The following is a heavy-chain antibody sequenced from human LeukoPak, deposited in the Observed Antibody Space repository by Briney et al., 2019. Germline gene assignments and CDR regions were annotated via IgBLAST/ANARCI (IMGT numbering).Heavy chain of an antibody. CDR1: GFTFSSYG. Sequence: QSGGSLRLSCAASGFTFSSYGMPWVRQAPGKGLEWVAVIWYDGSNKYYADSVKGRFTISRDNSKNTLYLQMNSLRAEDTAVYYCARGIAAAVGNLDYWGQGTLVTVSS. V-gene: IGHV3-33*01. D-gene: IGHD6-13*01. CDR3: ARGIAAAVGNLDY. J-gene: IGHJ4*02. CDR2: IWYDGSNK.